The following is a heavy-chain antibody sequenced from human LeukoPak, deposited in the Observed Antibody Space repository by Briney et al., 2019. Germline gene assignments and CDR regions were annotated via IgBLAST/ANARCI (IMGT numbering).Heavy chain of an antibody. CDR1: GFSFSSSYW. V-gene: IGHV3-7*01. CDR3: ARDHQVRSRWFDP. J-gene: IGHJ5*02. Sequence: PGGSLRLSCVASGFSFSSSYWMHWVRQAPGKGPEWLANIKYDGGEKFYADSVKGRFTISRDNAKNSLYLEMNNLRAEDTAVYFCARDHQVRSRWFDPWGQGTLVTVSS. CDR2: IKYDGGEK.